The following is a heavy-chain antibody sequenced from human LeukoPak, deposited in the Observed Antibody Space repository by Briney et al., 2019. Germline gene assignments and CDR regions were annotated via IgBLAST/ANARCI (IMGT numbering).Heavy chain of an antibody. J-gene: IGHJ2*01. D-gene: IGHD1-26*01. CDR2: INHSGST. V-gene: IGHV4-34*01. CDR3: ARGPIVGATLLGYFDL. Sequence: GSLSLSCAASGFTFSSSAMSWVRQPPGKGLEWIGEINHSGSTNYNPSLKSRVTISVDTSKNQFSLKLSSATAADTAVYYCARGPIVGATLLGYFDLWGRGTLVTVSS. CDR1: GFTFSSSA.